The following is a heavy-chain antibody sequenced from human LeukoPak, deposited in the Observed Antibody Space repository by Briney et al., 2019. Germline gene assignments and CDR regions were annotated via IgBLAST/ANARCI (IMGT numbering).Heavy chain of an antibody. CDR2: INPNSGGT. J-gene: IGHJ6*03. D-gene: IGHD3-3*01. Sequence: GASVKVSCKASGYTVTGYYMHWVRQAPGQGLEWMGWINPNSGGTNYAQKLQGRVTMTTDTSTSTAYMELRSLRSDDTAVYYCARTPQSYDFWSGYPAYYYYYYMDVWGKGTTVTVSS. CDR1: GYTVTGYY. CDR3: ARTPQSYDFWSGYPAYYYYYYMDV. V-gene: IGHV1-2*02.